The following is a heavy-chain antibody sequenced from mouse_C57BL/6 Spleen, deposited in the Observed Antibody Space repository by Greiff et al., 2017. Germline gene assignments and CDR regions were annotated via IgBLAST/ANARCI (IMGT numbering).Heavy chain of an antibody. CDR3: AKWGYCGSSYGYFDV. J-gene: IGHJ1*03. Sequence: VQLQQPGAELVKPGASVKMSCKASGYTFTSYWITWVKQRPGQGLEWIGDIYPGSGSTNYNEKFKSKATLTVDTSSSTAYMQLSSLTTEDSAVYYCAKWGYCGSSYGYFDVWGTGTTVTVSS. CDR1: GYTFTSYW. CDR2: IYPGSGST. D-gene: IGHD1-1*01. V-gene: IGHV1-55*01.